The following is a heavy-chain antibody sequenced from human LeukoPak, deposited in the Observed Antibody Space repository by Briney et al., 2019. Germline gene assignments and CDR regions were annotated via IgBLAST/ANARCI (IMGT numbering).Heavy chain of an antibody. CDR1: GGSFSSYY. Sequence: SETLSLTCTFYGGSFSSYYWSWVRQPPGKGLEWIGEINHSGSTTYNPSLRSRVTISVDTSKKHSSLKLTSVTAADTAVYFCAQTLEVSTLTVHCWGQGTLVTVSS. J-gene: IGHJ4*02. D-gene: IGHD2-8*02. CDR2: INHSGST. CDR3: AQTLEVSTLTVHC. V-gene: IGHV4-34*01.